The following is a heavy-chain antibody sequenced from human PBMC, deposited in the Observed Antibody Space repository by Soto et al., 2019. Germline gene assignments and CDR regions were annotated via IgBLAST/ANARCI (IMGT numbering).Heavy chain of an antibody. CDR1: GYTFTSYG. V-gene: IGHV1-18*01. D-gene: IGHD2-21*02. Sequence: ASVKVSCKASGYTFTSYGISWVRQAPGQGLEWMGWISAYNGNTNYAQKLQGRVTMTTDTSTSTAYMELRSLRSDDTAVYYCARDNVVVTASLPADAFDIWGQGTMVTVSS. J-gene: IGHJ3*02. CDR2: ISAYNGNT. CDR3: ARDNVVVTASLPADAFDI.